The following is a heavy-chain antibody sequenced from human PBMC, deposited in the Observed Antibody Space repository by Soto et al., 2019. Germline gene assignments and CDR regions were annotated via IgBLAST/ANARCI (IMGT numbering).Heavy chain of an antibody. V-gene: IGHV4-30-4*01. CDR3: ARDLGATEYYYGMDV. CDR2: IYYSGST. D-gene: IGHD1-26*01. Sequence: SLTCTVSGGSISSGDYYWSWIRRPPGKGLEWIGYIYYSGSTYYNPSLKSRVTISVDTSKNQFSLKLSSVTAADTAVYYCARDLGATEYYYGMDVWGQGTTVTVSS. J-gene: IGHJ6*02. CDR1: GGSISSGDYY.